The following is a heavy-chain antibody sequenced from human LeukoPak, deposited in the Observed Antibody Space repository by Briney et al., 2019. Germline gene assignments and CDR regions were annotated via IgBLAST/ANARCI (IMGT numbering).Heavy chain of an antibody. J-gene: IGHJ4*02. CDR3: ARDSTYYYDSGSSGPHYFDN. CDR2: ISSGGTYE. Sequence: GGSLRLSCAASGLTFSNYAMHWVRQAPGKGLEWVSLISSGGTYEYYADSVKGRFTISRDNSKNTLYLQLNSLRAEDTAVYYCARDSTYYYDSGSSGPHYFDNWGQGTLVTVSS. CDR1: GLTFSNYA. D-gene: IGHD3-10*01. V-gene: IGHV3-30*01.